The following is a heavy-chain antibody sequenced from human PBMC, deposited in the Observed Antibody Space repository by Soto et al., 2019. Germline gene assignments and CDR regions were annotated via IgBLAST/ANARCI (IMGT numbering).Heavy chain of an antibody. CDR3: ERSDGNAGRFPEY. D-gene: IGHD2-15*01. CDR2: IYPGDSDT. Sequence: GESLKISCKGSGYTFTSYWIGWVRQMPGEGLEWLGVIYPGDSDTRYSPSFQGQVTISADKSINTAYLQWGSLKASDSAIYYCERSDGNAGRFPEYWGYGTLVTVSS. CDR1: GYTFTSYW. V-gene: IGHV5-51*01. J-gene: IGHJ4*01.